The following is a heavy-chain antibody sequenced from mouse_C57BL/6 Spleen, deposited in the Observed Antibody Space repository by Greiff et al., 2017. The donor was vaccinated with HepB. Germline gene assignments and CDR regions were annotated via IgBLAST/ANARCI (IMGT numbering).Heavy chain of an antibody. CDR2: INPYNGGT. CDR1: GYTFTDYY. J-gene: IGHJ4*01. Sequence: EVKLVESGPVLVKPGASVKMSCKASGYTFTDYYMNWVKQSHGKSLEWIGVINPYNGGTSYNQKFKGKATLTVDKSSSTAYMELNSLTSEDSAVYYCARSTTVGAMDYWGQGTSVTVSS. D-gene: IGHD1-1*01. V-gene: IGHV1-19*01. CDR3: ARSTTVGAMDY.